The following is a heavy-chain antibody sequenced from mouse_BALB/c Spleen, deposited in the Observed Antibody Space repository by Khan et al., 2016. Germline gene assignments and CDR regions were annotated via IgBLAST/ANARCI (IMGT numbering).Heavy chain of an antibody. CDR3: GSGDY. CDR1: GFTFSSFG. J-gene: IGHJ2*01. V-gene: IGHV5-17*02. CDR2: ISSGSSAI. Sequence: EVELVESGGGLVQPGGSRKLSCAASGFTFSSFGMHWVRQAPEKGLEWVAFISSGSSAIYYADTVKGRFTISRDNPKNTLYLQMTSLRSEYTAMYYCGSGDYWGQGTTVTVSS.